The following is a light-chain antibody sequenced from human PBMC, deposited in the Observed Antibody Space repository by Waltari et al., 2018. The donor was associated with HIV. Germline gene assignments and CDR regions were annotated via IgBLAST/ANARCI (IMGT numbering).Light chain of an antibody. Sequence: DIHMTQSPSTLSASVGDRVTITCRASQSISSWLAWYQHKPGKAPNLLIYKASSLESGVPSRFSGSGSGTEFTLTISSLQPDDFATYYCQQYHSYPYTFGQGTKLEIK. CDR3: QQYHSYPYT. CDR1: QSISSW. CDR2: KAS. J-gene: IGKJ2*01. V-gene: IGKV1-5*03.